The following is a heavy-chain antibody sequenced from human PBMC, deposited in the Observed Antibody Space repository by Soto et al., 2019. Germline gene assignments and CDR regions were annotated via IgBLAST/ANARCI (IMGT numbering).Heavy chain of an antibody. D-gene: IGHD3-16*01. Sequence: QVQLQESGPGLMRPSETLSLTCTVSGASLTSGSYYWSWVRQPPGKGLEWIAYIYRSGSTNYNPSLPSRATISVDTSKNQFSLRLTSVTTADTAMYYCARWKYSYADLRGDWFDSWGQGTLVTVSS. V-gene: IGHV4-61*01. CDR1: GASLTSGSYY. CDR3: ARWKYSYADLRGDWFDS. CDR2: IYRSGST. J-gene: IGHJ5*01.